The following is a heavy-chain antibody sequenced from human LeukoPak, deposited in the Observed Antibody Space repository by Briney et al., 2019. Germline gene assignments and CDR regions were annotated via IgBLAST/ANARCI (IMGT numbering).Heavy chain of an antibody. V-gene: IGHV3-30*18. CDR3: AKGAILTGYYTPGDY. CDR1: GFTFSNYG. J-gene: IGHJ4*02. D-gene: IGHD3-9*01. CDR2: ISYDGSNK. Sequence: GGSLRLSCAASGFTFSNYGMHWVRQAPGKGLEWVAVISYDGSNKYYTDSVKGRFTISRDNSKNTLYLQMNSLRAEDTAVYYCAKGAILTGYYTPGDYWGQGTLVTVSS.